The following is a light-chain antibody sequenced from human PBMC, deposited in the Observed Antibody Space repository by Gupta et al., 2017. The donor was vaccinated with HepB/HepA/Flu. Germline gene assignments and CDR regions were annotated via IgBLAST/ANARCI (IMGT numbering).Light chain of an antibody. CDR2: DAS. CDR3: RQCSMWPRT. Sequence: EIVLTQSPGTLSLSAGERATLSRRASQSISNSLAWYQQKPGQAPRLFIYDASNRAPGIPARFSGSGSGTDFTLTISSLEPEDFAVYYCRQCSMWPRTFGQGTKLEIK. CDR1: QSISNS. J-gene: IGKJ2*01. V-gene: IGKV3-11*01.